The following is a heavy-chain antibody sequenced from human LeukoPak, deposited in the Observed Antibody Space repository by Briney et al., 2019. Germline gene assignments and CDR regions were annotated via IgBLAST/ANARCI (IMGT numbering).Heavy chain of an antibody. Sequence: GGSLRLSCAASGFTFSSYAMSWVRQAPGKGLEWVSAISGSGGSTYYADSVKGRFTISRDNSKNTLYLQMNSLRAEDTAVYYCARLYYDFWSALDYWGQGTLVTVSS. CDR3: ARLYYDFWSALDY. V-gene: IGHV3-23*01. CDR1: GFTFSSYA. J-gene: IGHJ4*02. D-gene: IGHD3-3*01. CDR2: ISGSGGST.